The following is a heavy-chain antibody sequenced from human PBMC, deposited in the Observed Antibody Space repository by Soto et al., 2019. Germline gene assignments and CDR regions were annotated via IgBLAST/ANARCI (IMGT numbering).Heavy chain of an antibody. J-gene: IGHJ4*02. CDR2: IIPIFGTA. CDR1: GGTFSSYA. CDR3: ARTGYRSGWYLDYFDY. V-gene: IGHV1-69*13. D-gene: IGHD6-19*01. Sequence: GASVKVSCKASGGTFSSYAISWVRQAPGQGPEWMGGIIPIFGTANYAQKFQGRVTITADESTSTAYMELSSLRSEDTAVYYCARTGYRSGWYLDYFDYWGQGTLVTVSS.